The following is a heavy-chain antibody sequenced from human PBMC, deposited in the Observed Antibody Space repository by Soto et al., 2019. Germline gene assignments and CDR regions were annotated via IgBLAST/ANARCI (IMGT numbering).Heavy chain of an antibody. Sequence: QVQLVESGGGVVQPGRSLRLSCAASGFTFSSYGMHWVRQAPGKGLEWVAVISYDGSNKYYADSVKGRFTISRDNSKNRLSLQMNSLRAEDTAVYYCAKDKRAVVVTAPFDYWGQGTLVTVSS. CDR3: AKDKRAVVVTAPFDY. V-gene: IGHV3-30*18. J-gene: IGHJ4*02. CDR1: GFTFSSYG. CDR2: ISYDGSNK. D-gene: IGHD2-21*02.